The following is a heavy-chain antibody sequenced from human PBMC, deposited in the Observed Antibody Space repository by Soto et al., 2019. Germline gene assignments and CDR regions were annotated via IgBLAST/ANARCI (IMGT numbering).Heavy chain of an antibody. D-gene: IGHD6-19*01. CDR2: ISSSGSTI. CDR1: GFTFSSYE. V-gene: IGHV3-48*03. CDR3: ARFHRYSSGWYAGYYGMDV. Sequence: GGSLRLSCAASGFTFSSYEMNWVRQAPGKGLEWVSYISSSGSTIYYADSVKGRFTISRDKAKNSPYLQMNSLRAKDTAVYYCARFHRYSSGWYAGYYGMDVWGQGTTVTVSS. J-gene: IGHJ6*02.